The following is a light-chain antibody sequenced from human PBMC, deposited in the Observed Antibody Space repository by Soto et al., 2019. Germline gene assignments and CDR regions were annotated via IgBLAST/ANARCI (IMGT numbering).Light chain of an antibody. V-gene: IGKV3-15*01. CDR3: QQYNNWPSIT. Sequence: ETVFTHSSGTLSLSPGERATLSRRALQSVSANNLAWYQQKPGQAPRLVIYGASTRATGIPARFSGSGSGTEFTLTISSLQSEDFAVYYCQQYNNWPSITFGQGTRLE. CDR2: GAS. J-gene: IGKJ5*01. CDR1: QSVSANN.